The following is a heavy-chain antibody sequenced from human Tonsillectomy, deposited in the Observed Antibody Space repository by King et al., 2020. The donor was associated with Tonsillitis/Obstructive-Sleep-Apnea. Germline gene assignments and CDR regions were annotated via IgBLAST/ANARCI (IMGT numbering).Heavy chain of an antibody. CDR3: AKSASAIVVAPAAFDY. J-gene: IGHJ4*02. Sequence: VQLVESGGGLVQPGGSLRLSCVASGFTFRSYALTWVRQAPGRGLEWVSTISGGGDSTYYADSVKGRFTISRDYSKNTLYLQMNSQKADDTAVYYCAKSASAIVVAPAAFDYWGQGTLVTVSS. V-gene: IGHV3-23*04. CDR1: GFTFRSYA. CDR2: ISGGGDST. D-gene: IGHD2-2*01.